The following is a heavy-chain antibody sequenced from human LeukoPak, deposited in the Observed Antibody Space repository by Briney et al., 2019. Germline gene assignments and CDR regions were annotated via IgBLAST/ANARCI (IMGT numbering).Heavy chain of an antibody. CDR3: ARDRYSSGWTLGY. D-gene: IGHD6-19*01. Sequence: GGSLRLSCAASGFTFSSYAMHWVRQAPGKGLEWVAVISYDGSNKYYADSVKGRFTISRDNSKNTLYLQMNSLRAEDTAVYYCARDRYSSGWTLGYWGQGTLVTVSS. J-gene: IGHJ4*02. CDR1: GFTFSSYA. V-gene: IGHV3-30-3*01. CDR2: ISYDGSNK.